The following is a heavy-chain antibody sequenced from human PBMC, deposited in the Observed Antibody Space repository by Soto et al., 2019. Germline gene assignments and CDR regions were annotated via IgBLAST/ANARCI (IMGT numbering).Heavy chain of an antibody. V-gene: IGHV5-10-1*01. CDR1: GYSFTSYW. CDR3: ARLRGYCSGGSCYLRSAFDI. CDR2: IDPSDSYT. J-gene: IGHJ3*02. Sequence: LKISCKGSGYSFTSYWISWVRQMPGKGLEWMGRIDPSDSYTNYSPSFQGHVTISADKSISTAYLQWSSLKASDTAMYYCARLRGYCSGGSCYLRSAFDIWGQGTMVTVSS. D-gene: IGHD2-15*01.